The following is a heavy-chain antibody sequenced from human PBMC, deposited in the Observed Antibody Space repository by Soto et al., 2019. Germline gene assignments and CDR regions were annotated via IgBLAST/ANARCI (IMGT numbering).Heavy chain of an antibody. CDR1: GGSISSSSYY. CDR3: ARRPRVWFEELGYDYYYGTEV. Sequence: AETLTLTCTVPGGSISSSSYYWGWILQPPGKGLEWIGNIYYSVSTSYNPSLKSRVTISVDTSKNQFSLKLSSVTAADTAVYYCARRPRVWFEELGYDYYYGTEVWGQDRTVTVSS. D-gene: IGHD3-10*01. J-gene: IGHJ6*02. CDR2: IYYSVST. V-gene: IGHV4-39*01.